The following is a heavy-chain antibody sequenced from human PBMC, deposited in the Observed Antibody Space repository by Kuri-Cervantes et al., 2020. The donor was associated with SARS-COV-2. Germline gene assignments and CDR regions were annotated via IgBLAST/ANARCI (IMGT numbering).Heavy chain of an antibody. V-gene: IGHV4-59*11. CDR3: ARDSRSSYQVLLDHYYYSYMDV. CDR2: IYYSGSA. J-gene: IGHJ6*03. Sequence: SETLSLTCTVSGGSISSHYWTWVRQPPGKGLEWIGNIYYSGSAFYNPSLKSRVTMSLDMSKSQFSLRLTSVTAADTAVYYCARDSRSSYQVLLDHYYYSYMDVWDKGTTVTVSS. D-gene: IGHD3-3*01. CDR1: GGSISSHY.